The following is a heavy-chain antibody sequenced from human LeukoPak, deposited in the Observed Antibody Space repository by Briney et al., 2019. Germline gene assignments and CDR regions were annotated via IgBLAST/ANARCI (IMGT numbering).Heavy chain of an antibody. D-gene: IGHD2-15*01. V-gene: IGHV4-61*08. CDR3: ARDGGAGGAFDI. Sequence: SETLSLTCTVSGGSISSGGYYWSWIRQHPGKGLEWIGYIYYSGSTNYNPSLKSRVTISVDTSKNQFSLKLSSVTAADTAVYYCARDGGAGGAFDIWGQGTMVTVSS. J-gene: IGHJ3*02. CDR2: IYYSGST. CDR1: GGSISSGGYY.